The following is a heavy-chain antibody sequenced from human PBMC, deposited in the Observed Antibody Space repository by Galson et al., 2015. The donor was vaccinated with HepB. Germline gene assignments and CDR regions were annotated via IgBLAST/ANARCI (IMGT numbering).Heavy chain of an antibody. CDR1: GFTFSSYS. D-gene: IGHD6-13*01. J-gene: IGHJ4*01. V-gene: IGHV3-48*01. CDR3: ATDSIAAAGTFDY. CDR2: ISSSSTTI. Sequence: SLRLSCAASGFTFSSYSMNWVRQAPGKGLEWVSYISSSSTTIYYADSVKGRFTISRDNAKNSLYLQMNSLRAEDTAMYYCATDSIAAAGTFDYSGHGTLVTVS.